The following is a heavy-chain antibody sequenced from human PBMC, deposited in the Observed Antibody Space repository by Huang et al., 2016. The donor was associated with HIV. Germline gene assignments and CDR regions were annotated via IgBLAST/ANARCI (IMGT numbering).Heavy chain of an antibody. D-gene: IGHD3-10*01. CDR1: GGSITDSNYY. J-gene: IGHJ4*02. V-gene: IGHV4-39*01. CDR2: IYYSWDT. CDR3: ARHFGSWSGYFDS. Sequence: QLQLQESGPGLVRPSETLSLICTVSGGSITDSNYYWGWIRQPPGKGLEWIGSIYYSWDTDYNPSLKSRVTISVDTSKNRFSLDIRSVAVADTAIYYCARHFGSWSGYFDSWGQGTLVPVSS.